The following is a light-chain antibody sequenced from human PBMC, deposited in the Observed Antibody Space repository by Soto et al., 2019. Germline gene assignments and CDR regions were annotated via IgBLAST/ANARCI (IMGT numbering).Light chain of an antibody. J-gene: IGLJ2*01. CDR2: EVS. CDR3: SSYTSTKVL. Sequence: QSALTQPASVSGSPGQSVTISCTGTSSDVGAYDFVSWYQQHPGKAPKVMIYEVSDRPSGVSNRFSGSKSGNTASLTISGLQAGDEAHYYCSSYTSTKVLFGGGTKLTVL. V-gene: IGLV2-14*01. CDR1: SSDVGAYDF.